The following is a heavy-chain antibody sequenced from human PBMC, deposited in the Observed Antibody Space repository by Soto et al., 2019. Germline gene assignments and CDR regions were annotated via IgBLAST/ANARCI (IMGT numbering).Heavy chain of an antibody. V-gene: IGHV4-59*01. CDR2: IYYSGST. D-gene: IGHD3-9*01. CDR3: ARGNYDILTGYYGWYFDL. J-gene: IGHJ2*01. Sequence: PSETLSLTCTVAGGSISSYYCSWIRKPPGKGLEWIGYIYYSGSTNYNPSLKSRVTISVDTSKNQFSLKLSSVTAADTAVYYCARGNYDILTGYYGWYFDLWGRGTLVTVSS. CDR1: GGSISSYY.